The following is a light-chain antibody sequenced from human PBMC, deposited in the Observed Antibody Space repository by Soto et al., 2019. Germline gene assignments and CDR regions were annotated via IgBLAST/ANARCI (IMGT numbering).Light chain of an antibody. V-gene: IGKV1-33*01. J-gene: IGKJ3*01. Sequence: DIQMTQSPSSLSASVGDRVTITCQASHDITSFLNWYQHKPGRAPKLLIYDASILEAGVPTRFSGSGSGTHFTFTISSLPPEDVVTYYCQHCDYLPIFGPGTTVDFK. CDR2: DAS. CDR3: QHCDYLPI. CDR1: HDITSF.